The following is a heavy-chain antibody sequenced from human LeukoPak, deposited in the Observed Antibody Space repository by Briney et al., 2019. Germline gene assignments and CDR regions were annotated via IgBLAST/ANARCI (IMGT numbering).Heavy chain of an antibody. J-gene: IGHJ3*02. V-gene: IGHV3-23*01. CDR3: AKDSRAYSRGPDAFDI. CDR1: GFTFSSYG. CDR2: ISGSGGST. D-gene: IGHD2-15*01. Sequence: GGSLRLSCAASGFTFSSYGMSWVRQAPGKGREWVSAISGSGGSTYYADSVKGRFTISRDNSKNTLYLQMNSLRAEDTAVYYCAKDSRAYSRGPDAFDIWGQGTMVTVSS.